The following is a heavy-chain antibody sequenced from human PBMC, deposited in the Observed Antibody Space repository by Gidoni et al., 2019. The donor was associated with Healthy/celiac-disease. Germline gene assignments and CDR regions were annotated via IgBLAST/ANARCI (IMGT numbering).Heavy chain of an antibody. CDR1: GGSISSSSYY. CDR3: ARPYGDYVRRNWFDP. J-gene: IGHJ5*02. V-gene: IGHV4-39*01. Sequence: ETLSLTCTVSGGSISSSSYYWGWIRKPPGKGLEWIGSIYYSGSTYYNPSLKSRVTISVDTSKNQFSLKLSSVTAADTAVYYCARPYGDYVRRNWFDPWGQGTLVTVSS. CDR2: IYYSGST. D-gene: IGHD4-17*01.